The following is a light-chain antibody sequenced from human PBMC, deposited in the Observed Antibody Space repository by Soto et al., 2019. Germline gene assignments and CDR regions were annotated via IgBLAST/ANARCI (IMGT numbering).Light chain of an antibody. CDR1: GSSLGENA. CDR2: DIY. J-gene: IGLJ1*01. V-gene: IGLV1-51*01. Sequence: QSVLTQPPSVSAAPGQNVTISCSGGGSSLGENAMCWYQVLPGAAPRVLIYDIYKRPSGIPDRFSGSTSGPSAALTITAVQVEDEAEYSGGTWGWGLGVFGAGTKVTVL. CDR3: GTWGWGLGV.